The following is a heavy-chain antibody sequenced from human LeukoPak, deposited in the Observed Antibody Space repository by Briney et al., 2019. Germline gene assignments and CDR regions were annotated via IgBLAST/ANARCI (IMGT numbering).Heavy chain of an antibody. CDR1: GGSISSSSYY. J-gene: IGHJ4*02. Sequence: PSETLSLTCTVSGGSISSSSYYWGWIRQPPGKGLEWIGSIYYSGSTYYNPSLKSRVTISVDTSKNQFSLKLSSVTAADTAVYYCARLSLLDCSSTSCYGPIDYWGQGTLVTVSS. CDR2: IYYSGST. V-gene: IGHV4-39*01. CDR3: ARLSLLDCSSTSCYGPIDY. D-gene: IGHD2-2*01.